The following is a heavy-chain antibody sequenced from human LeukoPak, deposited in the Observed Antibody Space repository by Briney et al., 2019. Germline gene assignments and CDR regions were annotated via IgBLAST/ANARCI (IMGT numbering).Heavy chain of an antibody. Sequence: ASVKVSCEAPGYTFTSYGISWVRQAPGQGLEWMGWISAYNGNTNYAQKLQGRVTMTTDTSTSTAYMELRSLRSDDTAVYYCARVRGYYDSSGPRDYWGQGTLVTVSS. J-gene: IGHJ4*02. CDR1: GYTFTSYG. D-gene: IGHD3-22*01. CDR3: ARVRGYYDSSGPRDY. CDR2: ISAYNGNT. V-gene: IGHV1-18*01.